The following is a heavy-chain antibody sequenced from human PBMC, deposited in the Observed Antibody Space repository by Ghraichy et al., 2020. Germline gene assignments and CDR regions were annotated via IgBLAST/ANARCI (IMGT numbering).Heavy chain of an antibody. CDR2: IYYTGST. D-gene: IGHD3-22*01. Sequence: SETLSLTCTVSGGSISGYYWSWIRQPPGKGLEWIGYIYYTGSTNYNPSLKSRVTISVDTSKNQFSLKLSSVTAADTAVYYCARIGAADYSDTSAYHPVGYWGQGTLVTVSS. CDR1: GGSISGYY. CDR3: ARIGAADYSDTSAYHPVGY. J-gene: IGHJ4*02. V-gene: IGHV4-59*01.